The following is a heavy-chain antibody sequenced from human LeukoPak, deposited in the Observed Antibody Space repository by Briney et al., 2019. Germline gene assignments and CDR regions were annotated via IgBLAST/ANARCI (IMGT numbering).Heavy chain of an antibody. CDR2: IYYGGST. Sequence: PSQTLSLTCTVSGGSISSGDYYWSWIRQPPGKGLEWIGYIYYGGSTYYNPSLKSRVTISVDTSKNQFSLKLSSVTAADTAVYYCARDYYDSSGYYVDWYFDLWGRGTLVTVSS. CDR1: GGSISSGDYY. CDR3: ARDYYDSSGYYVDWYFDL. V-gene: IGHV4-30-4*01. D-gene: IGHD3-22*01. J-gene: IGHJ2*01.